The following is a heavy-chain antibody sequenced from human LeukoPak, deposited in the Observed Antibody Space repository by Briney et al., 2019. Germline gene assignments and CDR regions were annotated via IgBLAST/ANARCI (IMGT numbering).Heavy chain of an antibody. CDR1: GFSFRNYW. J-gene: IGHJ3*02. D-gene: IGHD2-15*01. Sequence: PGGSLRLSCAASGFSFRNYWMRWVRQAPGKGLEWVANINPDGSEKYYVDSVKGRFTISRDNAKNSLCLQMDSLRAEDTAVYYCARGQPAYCSGGSCYVAFDIWGQGTMVTVSS. CDR2: INPDGSEK. CDR3: ARGQPAYCSGGSCYVAFDI. V-gene: IGHV3-7*01.